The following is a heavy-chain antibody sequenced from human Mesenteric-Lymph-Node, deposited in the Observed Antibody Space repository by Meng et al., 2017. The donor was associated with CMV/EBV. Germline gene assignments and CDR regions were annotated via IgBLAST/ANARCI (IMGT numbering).Heavy chain of an antibody. J-gene: IGHJ4*02. CDR2: IRHDGKTE. V-gene: IGHV3-30*02. D-gene: IGHD5-18*01. Sequence: GESLKISCAASGFTFSSYWMSWVRQAPGKGPESVAFIRHDGKTEDYADSVKGRFTISRDNSKNTLYLQMNSLRSDDTAVYYCAKDGRGFSYGLGEAFDYWGQGTLVTVSS. CDR3: AKDGRGFSYGLGEAFDY. CDR1: GFTFSSYW.